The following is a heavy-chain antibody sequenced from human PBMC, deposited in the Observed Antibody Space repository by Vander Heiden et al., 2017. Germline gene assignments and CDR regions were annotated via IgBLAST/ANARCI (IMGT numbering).Heavy chain of an antibody. Sequence: VQLVESGGGLVRPGGSLRLSCAASGFALSSYNMHWVRQTTERRLEWVSSIHATGDTFYSGSVQGRFTISRENADNSLYLQMNSLTVGDTAVYYCARKMGIAAAGTFDYWGQGTPVTVSS. V-gene: IGHV3-13*01. J-gene: IGHJ4*02. CDR1: GFALSSYN. CDR3: ARKMGIAAAGTFDY. D-gene: IGHD6-13*01. CDR2: IHATGDT.